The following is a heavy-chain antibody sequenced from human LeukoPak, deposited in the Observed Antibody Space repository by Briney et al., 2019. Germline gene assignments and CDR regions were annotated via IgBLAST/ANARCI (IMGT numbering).Heavy chain of an antibody. CDR1: GYTFTSYD. CDR3: ARPYVWGSYRYSGFDY. V-gene: IGHV1-8*01. CDR2: MNPNSGNT. J-gene: IGHJ4*02. Sequence: ASVKVSCKAYGYTFTSYDINWVRQATGQGLEWMGWMNPNSGNTGYAQKFQGRVTMTRNTSISTAYMELSSLRSEDTAVYYCARPYVWGSYRYSGFDYWGQGTLVTVSS. D-gene: IGHD3-16*02.